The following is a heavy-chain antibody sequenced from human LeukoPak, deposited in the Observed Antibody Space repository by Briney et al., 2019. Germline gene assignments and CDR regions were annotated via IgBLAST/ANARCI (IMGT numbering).Heavy chain of an antibody. V-gene: IGHV4-39*01. D-gene: IGHD2-15*01. CDR1: GGSISSSSYY. Sequence: SETLSLTCTVSGGSISSSSYYWGWIRQPPGKGLKWIGSIYYSGSTYYNPSLKSRVSISVHTSKNQFSLKLSSVTAADTAMYYCARRPPYCSGGSCYPRDNWFDPWGQGTLVTVSS. J-gene: IGHJ5*02. CDR3: ARRPPYCSGGSCYPRDNWFDP. CDR2: IYYSGST.